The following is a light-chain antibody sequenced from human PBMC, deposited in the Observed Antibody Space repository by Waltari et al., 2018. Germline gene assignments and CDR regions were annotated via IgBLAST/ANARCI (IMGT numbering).Light chain of an antibody. CDR2: GAF. V-gene: IGKV3-15*01. CDR3: QQYDKWPPIT. CDR1: QSINSN. J-gene: IGKJ5*01. Sequence: VLMTQSPPTLSLSPGDKATLSCRASQSINSNLAWYQQKPGQAPRLLIYGAFTRATGVPGRFSGSGSGTDFTLTISGLRSEDFAVYYCQQYDKWPPITFG.